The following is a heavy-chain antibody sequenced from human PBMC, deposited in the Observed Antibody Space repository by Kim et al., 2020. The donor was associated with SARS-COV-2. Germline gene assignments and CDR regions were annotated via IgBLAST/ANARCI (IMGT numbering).Heavy chain of an antibody. CDR2: INGAGSYI. Sequence: GGSLRLSCAVSEFTFSSYWMHWVRQAPGKGLVWVSRINGAGSYIAYADSVKGRFTISRDNARNTVYLQMNSLRAEDTAVYYCARDPDYNGKSRMDVWGKGTTVIVSS. D-gene: IGHD4-4*01. V-gene: IGHV3-74*01. J-gene: IGHJ6*03. CDR3: ARDPDYNGKSRMDV. CDR1: EFTFSSYW.